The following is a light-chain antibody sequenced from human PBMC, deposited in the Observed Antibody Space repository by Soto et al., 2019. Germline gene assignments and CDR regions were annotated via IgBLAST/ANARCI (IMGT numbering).Light chain of an antibody. CDR3: SSYTTSSSWV. CDR1: SSDVGGYNY. V-gene: IGLV2-14*01. Sequence: QSVLTQPASASGSPGQSITISCTGTSSDVGGYNYVSWFQQHPGKAPKLMIYVVSNRPSGISNRFSGAKSGNTASLTISGLQAEDEADYYCSSYTTSSSWVFGGGTKLTVL. CDR2: VVS. J-gene: IGLJ3*02.